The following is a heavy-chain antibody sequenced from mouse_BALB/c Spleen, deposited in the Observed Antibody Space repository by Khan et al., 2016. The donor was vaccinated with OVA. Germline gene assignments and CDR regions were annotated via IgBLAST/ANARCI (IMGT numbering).Heavy chain of an antibody. CDR2: INPSNGYT. J-gene: IGHJ3*01. CDR1: GYTFTSYT. D-gene: IGHD2-14*01. V-gene: IGHV1-4*01. Sequence: VQLKESGAELARPGASVKMSCKASGYTFTSYTIHWIKLRPGQGLEWIGYINPSNGYTNYNQKFRDKATLTADKSSTTAYMQLSSLTSDDSAVYNCVRDGAYHRNDGWFAYWGQGTLVTVS. CDR3: VRDGAYHRNDGWFAY.